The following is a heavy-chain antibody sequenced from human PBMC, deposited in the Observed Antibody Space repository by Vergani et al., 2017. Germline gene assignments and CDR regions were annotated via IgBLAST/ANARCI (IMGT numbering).Heavy chain of an antibody. D-gene: IGHD2-15*01. CDR3: ARTYQGYCSGGSCYWFDP. Sequence: QVQLQESGPGLVKPSQTLSLTCTVSGGSISSGGYYWSWIRQHPGKGLEWIGYIYYSGSTYYNPSLKSRVTISVDTSKNQSSLKLSSVTAADTAVYYCARTYQGYCSGGSCYWFDPWGQGTLVTVSS. J-gene: IGHJ5*02. CDR2: IYYSGST. V-gene: IGHV4-31*03. CDR1: GGSISSGGYY.